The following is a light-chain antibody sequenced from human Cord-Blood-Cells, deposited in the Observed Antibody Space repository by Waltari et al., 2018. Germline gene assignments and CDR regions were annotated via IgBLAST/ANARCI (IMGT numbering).Light chain of an antibody. CDR3: QQFNSYRYT. J-gene: IGKJ2*01. CDR1: QGISSA. V-gene: IGKV1-13*02. CDR2: DAS. Sequence: AIQLTQSPSSLSASVGDRVTITCRASQGISSALAWYQQKPGKAPKLLIYDASSLESGVPSRFSCSGSGTEFTLTISSLQPEDFATYYCQQFNSYRYTFGQGTKLEIK.